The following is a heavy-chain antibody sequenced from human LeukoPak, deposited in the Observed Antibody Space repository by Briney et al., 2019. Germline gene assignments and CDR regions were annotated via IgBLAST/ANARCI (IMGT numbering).Heavy chain of an antibody. V-gene: IGHV1-18*01. Sequence: ASVKVSCRASGYTFTSYGINWVRQAPGQGLEWMGWISADNGFTASAQNLQGRVTMTTDTSTNTAYMELRSLRSDDTAVYYCANLAGVVAGLDPWGQGTLVTVSS. J-gene: IGHJ5*02. CDR2: ISADNGFT. CDR3: ANLAGVVAGLDP. D-gene: IGHD6-19*01. CDR1: GYTFTSYG.